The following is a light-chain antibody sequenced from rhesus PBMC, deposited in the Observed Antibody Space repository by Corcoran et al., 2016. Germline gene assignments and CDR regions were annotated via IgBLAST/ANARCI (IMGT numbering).Light chain of an antibody. CDR3: HQYNNWNS. CDR1: QSVSSY. Sequence: EIVMTQSPATLSLSPGERATLSCRASQSVSSYVAWYQQKPKQAPRLLIYGASSRATGIPDRFSGSGSGTDFTFIISSLEPEDVGVYYCHQYNNWNSFGQGTKVEIK. V-gene: IGKV3S9*01. J-gene: IGKJ2*01. CDR2: GAS.